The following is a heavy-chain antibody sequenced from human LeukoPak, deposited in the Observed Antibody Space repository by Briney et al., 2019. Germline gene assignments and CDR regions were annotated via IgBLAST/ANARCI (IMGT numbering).Heavy chain of an antibody. Sequence: SETLSLTCTVSGGSISSYYWSWIRQPPGKGLEWIGYIYYSGSTNYNPSLRSRVTISVDTSKNQFSLKVRSVTAADTAVYYCARDRGSGSYNLDAFDIWGQGTMVTVSS. CDR1: GGSISSYY. V-gene: IGHV4-59*01. J-gene: IGHJ3*02. CDR2: IYYSGST. CDR3: ARDRGSGSYNLDAFDI. D-gene: IGHD1-26*01.